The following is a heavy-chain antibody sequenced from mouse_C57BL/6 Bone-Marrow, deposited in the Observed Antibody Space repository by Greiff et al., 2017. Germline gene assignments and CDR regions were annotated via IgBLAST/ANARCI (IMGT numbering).Heavy chain of an antibody. D-gene: IGHD2-4*01. J-gene: IGHJ4*01. CDR1: GYTFTNYW. Sequence: QVQLQQPGAELVKPGASVKMSCKASGYTFTNYWMHWVKQRPGQGLEWIGMMHPNGGSTDYNEKFKSEATLSVDKSARTAYMELSSLTSEDSADYYCAKSYDCDSDSLDYWGQGTSVTVSS. CDR3: AKSYDCDSDSLDY. V-gene: IGHV1-64*01. CDR2: MHPNGGST.